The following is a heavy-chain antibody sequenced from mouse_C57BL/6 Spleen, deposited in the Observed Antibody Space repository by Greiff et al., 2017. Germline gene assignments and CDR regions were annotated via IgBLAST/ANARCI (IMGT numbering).Heavy chain of an antibody. D-gene: IGHD2-12*01. V-gene: IGHV5-4*03. Sequence: EVKLVESGGGLVKPGGSLKLSCAASGFTFSSYAMSWVRQTPEKRLEWVATISDGGSYTYYPDNVKGRFTISRDNAKNNLYLQMSHLKSEDTAMYDCARKVYEEVAYWGQGTLVTVAA. CDR1: GFTFSSYA. CDR3: ARKVYEEVAY. J-gene: IGHJ3*01. CDR2: ISDGGSYT.